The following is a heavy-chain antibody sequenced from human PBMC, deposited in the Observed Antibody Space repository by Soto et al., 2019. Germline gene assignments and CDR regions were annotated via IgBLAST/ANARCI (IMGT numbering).Heavy chain of an antibody. CDR2: IKQDGSEE. CDR3: ARIAASGRGWDV. V-gene: IGHV3-7*01. J-gene: IGHJ6*02. D-gene: IGHD6-13*01. CDR1: GFTWSRYW. Sequence: EVQLVESGGGLVQPGVSLRLSCVDSGFTWSRYWMSWVRQAPVKGLEWVGNIKQDGSEENYVDSVKGRFTISRDNARNSSYLQMNSLRAEDTAVYYCARIAASGRGWDVWGQGTTVVVAS.